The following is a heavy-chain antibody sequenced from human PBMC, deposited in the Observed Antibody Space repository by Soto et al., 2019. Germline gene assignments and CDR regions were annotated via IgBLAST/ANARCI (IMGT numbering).Heavy chain of an antibody. CDR2: ISSSSSYI. CDR3: ARDPYYDFWSGYHSDAFDI. V-gene: IGHV3-21*01. D-gene: IGHD3-3*01. J-gene: IGHJ3*02. CDR1: GFTFSSYS. Sequence: GGSLRLSCAASGFTFSSYSMNWVRQAPGKGLEWVSSISSSSSYIYYADSVKGRFTISRDNAKNSLYLQMNSLRAEDTAVYYCARDPYYDFWSGYHSDAFDIWGQGTMVTVSS.